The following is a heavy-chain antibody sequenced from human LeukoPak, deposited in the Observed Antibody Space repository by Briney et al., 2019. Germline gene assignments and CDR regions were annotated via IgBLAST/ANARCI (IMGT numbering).Heavy chain of an antibody. CDR2: ISAYNGNT. Sequence: ASVKASCKASGYTFTSYGISWVRQAPGQGLEWMGWISAYNGNTNYAQKLQGRVTMTTDTSTSTAYMELRSLRSDDTAVYYCARDIASSWFYDILTGYYTPYYGMDVWGQGTTVTVSS. CDR3: ARDIASSWFYDILTGYYTPYYGMDV. CDR1: GYTFTSYG. J-gene: IGHJ6*02. V-gene: IGHV1-18*01. D-gene: IGHD3-9*01.